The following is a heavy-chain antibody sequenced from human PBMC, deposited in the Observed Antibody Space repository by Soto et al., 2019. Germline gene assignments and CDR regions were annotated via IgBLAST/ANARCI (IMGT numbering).Heavy chain of an antibody. CDR2: INSDGSST. CDR3: ARFIAAAAYFDY. J-gene: IGHJ4*02. CDR1: GFTFSSYW. Sequence: EVQLVESGGGLVQPGGSLRLSCAASGFTFSSYWMHWVRQAPGKGLVWVSRINSDGSSTSYADSVKGRLTISRDNAKNTLYLQMNSLRAEDTAVYYCARFIAAAAYFDYWGQGTLVTVSS. V-gene: IGHV3-74*01. D-gene: IGHD6-13*01.